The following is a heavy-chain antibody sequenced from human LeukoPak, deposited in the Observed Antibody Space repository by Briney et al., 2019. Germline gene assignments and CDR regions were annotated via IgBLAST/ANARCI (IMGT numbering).Heavy chain of an antibody. Sequence: GGSLRLSCVASGLNFDDSAMHWVRQAPGKGLEWVSLISADGGSTFSADSVKGRLSISRDNSKNSLYLQMNSLRSEDTAMYYCAKESGKFDYWGQGTLVAVSS. CDR1: GLNFDDSA. CDR3: AKESGKFDY. CDR2: ISADGGST. J-gene: IGHJ4*02. V-gene: IGHV3-43*02.